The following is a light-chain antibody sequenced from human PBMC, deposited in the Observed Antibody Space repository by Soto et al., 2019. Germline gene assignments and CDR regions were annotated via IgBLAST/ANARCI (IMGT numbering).Light chain of an antibody. Sequence: DIKMTQSPSSLSASVGDRVSITCRASQSITSSLNWYQQKPGKGPNLLIFGASTLQSGVPSRFSGSGSWTDFTLTISSLQPEDVATYYCQQSYSTPYTFGQGTKLEIK. J-gene: IGKJ2*01. V-gene: IGKV1-39*01. CDR3: QQSYSTPYT. CDR2: GAS. CDR1: QSITSS.